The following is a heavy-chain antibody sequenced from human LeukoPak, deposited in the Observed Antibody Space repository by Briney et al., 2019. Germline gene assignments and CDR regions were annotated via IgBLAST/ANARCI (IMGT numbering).Heavy chain of an antibody. D-gene: IGHD3-3*01. CDR1: GGSFSGYY. Sequence: SETLSLTCAVYGGSFSGYYWSWIRQPPGKGLEWIGEINHSGSTNYNPSFKSRVTISVDTSKNQFSLKLSSVTAADTAVYYCARGRSSLRITVFGVVIMYFDYWGQGTLVTVSS. J-gene: IGHJ4*02. CDR3: ARGRSSLRITVFGVVIMYFDY. V-gene: IGHV4-34*01. CDR2: INHSGST.